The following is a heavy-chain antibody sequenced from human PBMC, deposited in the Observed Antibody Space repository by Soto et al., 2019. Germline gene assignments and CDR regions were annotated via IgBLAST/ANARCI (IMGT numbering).Heavy chain of an antibody. V-gene: IGHV3-66*01. J-gene: IGHJ6*02. CDR3: ARDFVVGGPTINYYYGMDV. D-gene: IGHD1-26*01. CDR2: IYSAGNT. CDR1: GFTVSSNY. Sequence: PGGSLRLSCAGSGFTVSSNYMSWIRQAPGKGLEWISIIYSAGNTYYADSVKGRFTISRDNSKNTLYLQMNSLGAEDTAVYYCARDFVVGGPTINYYYGMDVWGQGTTVTVSS.